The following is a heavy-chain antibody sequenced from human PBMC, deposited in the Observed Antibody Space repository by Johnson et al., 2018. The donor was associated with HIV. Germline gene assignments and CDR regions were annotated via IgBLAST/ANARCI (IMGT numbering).Heavy chain of an antibody. Sequence: VQLVESGGGLVKPGGSLRLSCAASGFTFSDYYMSWIRQAPGKGLEWVSYISSSGSTIYYADSVKGRFTISRDNSKNTLYQQMNSLRAEETAVYFCAKDAGNDFRGLDAFDIWGQGTKVTVSS. CDR1: GFTFSDYY. CDR2: ISSSGSTI. CDR3: AKDAGNDFRGLDAFDI. V-gene: IGHV3-11*04. D-gene: IGHD3-3*01. J-gene: IGHJ3*02.